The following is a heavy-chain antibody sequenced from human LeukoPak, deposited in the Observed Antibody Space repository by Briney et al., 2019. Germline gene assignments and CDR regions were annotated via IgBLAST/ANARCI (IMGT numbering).Heavy chain of an antibody. CDR1: GFTIYSNY. CDR3: LQFAY. D-gene: IGHD3-10*01. CDR2: IHNDDRT. J-gene: IGHJ4*02. Sequence: GGSLRLSCTASGFTIYSNYISWVRRAPGKGLEWVSIIHNDDRTYYADSVKGRFTTSRDNSKNTVYLQMNSLRVEDTAIYYCLQFAYWGQGTLVTVSS. V-gene: IGHV3-66*01.